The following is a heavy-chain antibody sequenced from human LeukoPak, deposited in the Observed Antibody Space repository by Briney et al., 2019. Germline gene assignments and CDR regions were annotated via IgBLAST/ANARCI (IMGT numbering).Heavy chain of an antibody. CDR1: GFTFDDYG. D-gene: IGHD5-24*01. V-gene: IGHV3-20*04. J-gene: IGHJ4*02. Sequence: GGSLRLSCAASGFTFDDYGMSWVRQAPGKGLEWVSGINWNGGSTGYADSVKGRFTISRDNAKKSLYLQMNSLRAEDTAVYYCARSRDGYNYADYWGQGTLVTVSS. CDR2: INWNGGST. CDR3: ARSRDGYNYADY.